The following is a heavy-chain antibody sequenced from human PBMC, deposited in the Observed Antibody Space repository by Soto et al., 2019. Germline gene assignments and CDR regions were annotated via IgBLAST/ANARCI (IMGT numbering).Heavy chain of an antibody. CDR1: GGTFSSYT. CDR2: IIPILGIA. Sequence: GASVKVSCKASGGTFSSYTISWVRQAPGQGLEWMGRIIPILGIANYAQKFQGRVTITADKSTSTAYMELSSLRSEDTAVYYCACWVVVPAAASDYWGQGTLVTVSS. J-gene: IGHJ4*02. CDR3: ACWVVVPAAASDY. V-gene: IGHV1-69*02. D-gene: IGHD2-2*01.